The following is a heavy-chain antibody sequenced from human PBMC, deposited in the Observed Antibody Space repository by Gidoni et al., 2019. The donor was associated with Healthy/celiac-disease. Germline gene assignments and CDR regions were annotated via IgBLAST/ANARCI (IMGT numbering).Heavy chain of an antibody. CDR3: AKDISPGVNMGHVDY. CDR1: GFTFDDYA. CDR2: ISWNSGSI. Sequence: EVQLVESGGGLVQPGRSLRRSGAASGFTFDDYAMHWVRQAPGKGLEWVSGISWNSGSIGYADSVKGRFTISRDNAKNSLYLQMNSLRAEDTALYYCAKDISPGVNMGHVDYWGQGTLVTVSS. J-gene: IGHJ4*02. D-gene: IGHD3-10*01. V-gene: IGHV3-9*01.